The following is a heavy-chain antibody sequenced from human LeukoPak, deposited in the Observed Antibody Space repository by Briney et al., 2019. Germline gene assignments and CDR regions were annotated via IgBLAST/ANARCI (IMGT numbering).Heavy chain of an antibody. V-gene: IGHV4-59*01. CDR3: ARAVVPAGRHYYYGMDV. J-gene: IGHJ6*02. Sequence: SETLSLTGTVSGGSISSYYWSWIRQPPGKGLEWIGYIYYSGSTNYNPSLKSRVTISVDTSKNQFSLKLSSVTAADTAVYYCARAVVPAGRHYYYGMDVWGQGTTVTVSS. CDR2: IYYSGST. D-gene: IGHD2-2*01. CDR1: GGSISSYY.